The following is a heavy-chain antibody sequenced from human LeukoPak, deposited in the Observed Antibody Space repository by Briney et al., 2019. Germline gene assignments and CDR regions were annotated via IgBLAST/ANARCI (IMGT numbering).Heavy chain of an antibody. CDR2: INPSGGST. CDR3: ARARPDYYDSSGYDFDY. CDR1: GYTLTSYY. J-gene: IGHJ4*02. V-gene: IGHV1-46*01. Sequence: ASVKVSCKASGYTLTSYYMHWVRQAPGQGLEWMGIINPSGGSTSYAQKFQGRVTMTRDTSTSTVYMELSSLRSEDTAVYYCARARPDYYDSSGYDFDYWGQGTLVTVSS. D-gene: IGHD3-22*01.